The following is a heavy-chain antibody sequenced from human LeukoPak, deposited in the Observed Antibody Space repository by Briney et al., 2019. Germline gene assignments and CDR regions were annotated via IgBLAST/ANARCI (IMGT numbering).Heavy chain of an antibody. CDR3: ARDLGDILTGLNWFDP. V-gene: IGHV4-59*01. CDR1: GVSISSYY. Sequence: SETLSLTCTVSGVSISSYYWSWLRQSPGKGLEWIGYIYYSGSTNYNPSLKSRVTISVDTSKNQFSLKLSSVTAADTAVYYCARDLGDILTGLNWFDPWGQGTLVTVSS. D-gene: IGHD3-9*01. J-gene: IGHJ5*02. CDR2: IYYSGST.